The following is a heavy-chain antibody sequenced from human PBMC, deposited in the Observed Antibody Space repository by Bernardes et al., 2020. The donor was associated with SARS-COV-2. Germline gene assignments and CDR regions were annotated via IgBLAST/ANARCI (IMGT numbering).Heavy chain of an antibody. D-gene: IGHD5-18*01. V-gene: IGHV5-10-1*01. CDR1: GYSFTNYW. CDR2: IDPSDSYS. CDR3: ARLDTNQIYYYYYAMEV. Sequence: GESLKISCKASGYSFTNYWINWVRQMPGKGLEWMGRIDPSDSYSNYNPSFRGHVTMSTDKSISTAYLQWSSLKASDSAIYYCARLDTNQIYYYYYAMEVWGQGTLVTVSS. J-gene: IGHJ6*02.